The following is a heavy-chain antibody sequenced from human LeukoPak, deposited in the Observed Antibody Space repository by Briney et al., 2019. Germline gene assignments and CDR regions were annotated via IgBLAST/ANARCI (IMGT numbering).Heavy chain of an antibody. CDR1: GGSFSGYY. Sequence: SEILSLTCAVYGGSFSGYYWSWIRQPPGKGLEWIGEINHSGSTNYNPSLKSRVTISVDTSKNQFSLKLSSVTAADTAVYYCARGHDYSNYHDWFDPWGQGTLVTVSS. J-gene: IGHJ5*02. CDR3: ARGHDYSNYHDWFDP. D-gene: IGHD4-11*01. CDR2: INHSGST. V-gene: IGHV4-34*01.